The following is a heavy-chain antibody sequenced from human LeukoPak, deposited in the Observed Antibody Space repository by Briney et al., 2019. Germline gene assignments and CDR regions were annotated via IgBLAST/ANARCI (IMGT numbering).Heavy chain of an antibody. V-gene: IGHV3-53*01. CDR2: IYIDGRT. D-gene: IGHD2-2*01. CDR3: ASMEPAAPKSYYFDF. CDR1: GLTVSGNY. Sequence: GGSLRLSCAASGLTVSGNYMSWVRQAPGKGLEWVSLIYIDGRTFYADSVKGRFTVSRDNSKDTLYLQMNSLTVEDTAVYYCASMEPAAPKSYYFDFWGQGTLVTVSS. J-gene: IGHJ4*02.